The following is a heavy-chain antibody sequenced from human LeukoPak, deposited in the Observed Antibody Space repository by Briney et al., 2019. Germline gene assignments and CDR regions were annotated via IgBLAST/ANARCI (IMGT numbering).Heavy chain of an antibody. CDR1: GGSISSGGYY. V-gene: IGHV4-30-2*01. J-gene: IGHJ6*02. Sequence: SETLSLTCTVSGGSISSGGYYWSWIRQPPGKGLEWIGYIYQSGSTYYNPSLKSRVTISVDRSKNQFSLKLSSVTAADTAVYYCASLNYYYGMDVWGQGTTVTVSS. CDR2: IYQSGST. CDR3: ASLNYYYGMDV.